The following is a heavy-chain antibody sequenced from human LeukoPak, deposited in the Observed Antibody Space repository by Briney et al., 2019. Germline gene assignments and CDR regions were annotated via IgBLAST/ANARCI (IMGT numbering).Heavy chain of an antibody. V-gene: IGHV4-30-4*01. J-gene: IGHJ4*02. CDR2: IDYSGST. D-gene: IGHD6-13*01. CDR3: QGFGGYSSSWYYFDY. CDR1: GGSISSGDYY. Sequence: SQTLSLTCTVSGGSISSGDYYWSWIRQPPGKGLEWIGYIDYSGSTYYNPSLKSRVTISVDTSKSQFSLKLSSVTAADTAVYYCQGFGGYSSSWYYFDYWGQGTLVSVSS.